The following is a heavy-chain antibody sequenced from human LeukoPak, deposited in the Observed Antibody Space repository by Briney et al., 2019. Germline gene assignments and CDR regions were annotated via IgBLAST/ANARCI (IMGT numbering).Heavy chain of an antibody. CDR3: AREGYDFWSGYYTRWIDP. Sequence: SETLSLTCAVYGGSFSGYYWSWIRQPPGKGLEWIGEINHSGSTNYNPSLKSRVTISVDTSKNQFSLKLSSVTAADTAVYYCAREGYDFWSGYYTRWIDPWGQGTLVTVSS. V-gene: IGHV4-34*01. D-gene: IGHD3-3*01. CDR2: INHSGST. J-gene: IGHJ5*02. CDR1: GGSFSGYY.